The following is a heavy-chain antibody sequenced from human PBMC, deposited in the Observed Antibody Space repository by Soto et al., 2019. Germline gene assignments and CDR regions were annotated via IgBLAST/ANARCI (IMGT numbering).Heavy chain of an antibody. CDR3: VKERAPFDAFDI. J-gene: IGHJ3*02. Sequence: LRLSCAASGFRFSAFGMHWVRQAPGKGLEWVAVIWANGINKYYADSVRGRFTLSRDNSKNTLDLQMNSLRAEDTALYYCVKERAPFDAFDIWGLGTMVTVSS. CDR1: GFRFSAFG. V-gene: IGHV3-33*06. CDR2: IWANGINK.